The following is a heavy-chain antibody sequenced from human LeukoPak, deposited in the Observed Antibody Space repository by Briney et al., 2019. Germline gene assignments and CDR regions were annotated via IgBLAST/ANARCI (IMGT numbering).Heavy chain of an antibody. Sequence: GGSLRLSCAASGFTFSSYNMNWVRQAPGKGLEWVSYISSSSSTTHYADSVKGRFTISRDNAKNSLYLQMNSLRAEDTAVYYCARDWRRYCSSTSCSSAFDIWGQGTMVTVSS. J-gene: IGHJ3*02. CDR3: ARDWRRYCSSTSCSSAFDI. CDR1: GFTFSSYN. D-gene: IGHD2-2*01. V-gene: IGHV3-48*04. CDR2: ISSSSSTT.